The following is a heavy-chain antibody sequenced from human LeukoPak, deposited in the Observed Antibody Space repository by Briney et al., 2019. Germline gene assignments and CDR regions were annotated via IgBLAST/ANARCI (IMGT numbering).Heavy chain of an antibody. Sequence: GGSLRLSCAASGFTFSSYGMHWVRQAPGKGLEWVAVIWYDGSSKYYADSVKGRFIISRDNAKNSLNLQMNSLRAEDTAVYYCARGAYYYEDWGQGTLVTVSS. D-gene: IGHD3-22*01. CDR1: GFTFSSYG. J-gene: IGHJ4*02. CDR3: ARGAYYYED. V-gene: IGHV3-33*01. CDR2: IWYDGSSK.